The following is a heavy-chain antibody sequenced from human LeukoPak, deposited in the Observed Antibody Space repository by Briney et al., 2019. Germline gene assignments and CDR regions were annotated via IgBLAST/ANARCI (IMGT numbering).Heavy chain of an antibody. CDR3: ARDYADYVGYFFFDY. J-gene: IGHJ4*02. Sequence: GGSLRLSCAASGFTFNNYAMNWVRQAPGKGLEWVSSISGGGETTYYADSAKGRFTISRDNSQNTLYLQMNSLRAEDTAVHYCARDYADYVGYFFFDYWGQGTLVTVSS. CDR2: ISGGGETT. V-gene: IGHV3-23*01. CDR1: GFTFNNYA. D-gene: IGHD4-17*01.